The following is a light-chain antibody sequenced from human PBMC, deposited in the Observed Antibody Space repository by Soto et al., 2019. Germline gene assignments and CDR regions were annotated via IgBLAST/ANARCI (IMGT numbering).Light chain of an antibody. CDR1: QSVSSSY. CDR3: QQYSSSPIT. V-gene: IGKV3-20*01. J-gene: IGKJ5*01. CDR2: GAS. Sequence: EIVLTQSPGTLSLSPGERATLSCRASQSVSSSYLAWYEQKPGXAPRLLIYGASSRATGIPDRFSGSGSGTDFTLTISRLEPEDFAVYYCQQYSSSPITFGQGTRLEIK.